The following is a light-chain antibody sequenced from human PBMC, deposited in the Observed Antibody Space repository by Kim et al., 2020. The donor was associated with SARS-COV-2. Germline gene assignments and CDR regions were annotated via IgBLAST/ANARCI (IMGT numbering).Light chain of an antibody. Sequence: DIQMTQSPSTLSASVGDRVSITCRASHSISSWLAWYQQKPGKAPKLLIYKASTLESGVPSRFSGSGSGTEFTLTISSLQPDDFATYYCQQYNSYPWTFGQGTRVDIK. CDR3: QQYNSYPWT. CDR1: HSISSW. CDR2: KAS. J-gene: IGKJ1*01. V-gene: IGKV1-5*03.